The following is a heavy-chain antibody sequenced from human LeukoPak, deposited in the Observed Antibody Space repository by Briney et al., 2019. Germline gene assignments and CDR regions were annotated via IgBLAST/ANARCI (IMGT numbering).Heavy chain of an antibody. CDR1: GFTFSSYA. J-gene: IGHJ4*02. V-gene: IGHV3-23*01. Sequence: GGSLRLSCAPSGFTFSSYAMSWVRQAPGKGLEWVSAVSGGGGSTNYADSVKGRFTISRDNSKNTLYLQMNSLRAEDTAVYYCANPGRYTSGWVFPPSFDYWGQGTPVTVSS. D-gene: IGHD6-19*01. CDR3: ANPGRYTSGWVFPPSFDY. CDR2: VSGGGGST.